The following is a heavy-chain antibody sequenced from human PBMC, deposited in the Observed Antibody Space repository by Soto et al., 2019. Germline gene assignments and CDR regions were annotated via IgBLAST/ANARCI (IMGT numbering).Heavy chain of an antibody. V-gene: IGHV1-69*13. J-gene: IGHJ4*02. CDR2: IIPIFGTA. Sequence: SVKVSCKASGYSFSSYAISWVRQAPGHGLEWMGRIIPIFGTANYAQRVEGRVTITADESTSTANMELSSLRSDDTAVYYCATGGNYSERRALAYWRQGTLATVSS. CDR3: ATGGNYSERRALAY. CDR1: GYSFSSYA. D-gene: IGHD3-22*01.